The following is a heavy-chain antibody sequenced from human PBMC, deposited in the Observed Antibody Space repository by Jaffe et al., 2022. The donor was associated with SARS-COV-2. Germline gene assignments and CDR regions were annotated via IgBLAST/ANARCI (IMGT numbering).Heavy chain of an antibody. J-gene: IGHJ5*02. V-gene: IGHV4-61*01. CDR2: IYYSGST. D-gene: IGHD3-10*01. CDR1: GGSVSSGSYY. Sequence: QVQLQESGPGLVKPSETLSLTCTVSGGSVSSGSYYWSWIRQPPGKGLEWIGYIYYSGSTNYNPSLKSRVTISVDTSKNQFSLKLSSVTAADTAVYYCARDVLWFGHAKGWFDPWGQGTLVTVSS. CDR3: ARDVLWFGHAKGWFDP.